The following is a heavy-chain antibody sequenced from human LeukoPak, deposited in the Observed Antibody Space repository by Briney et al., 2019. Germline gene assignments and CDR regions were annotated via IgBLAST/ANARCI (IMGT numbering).Heavy chain of an antibody. CDR1: GGSISSTPYY. CDR3: ARDRACSNGVCSYFDY. Sequence: SETLSLTCIVSGGSISSTPYYWGWIRQPPGKGLEWIGSIYYSGSTWYNPSLKSRVTVSADTSKHQFSLKLTSVTAADTAVYYCARDRACSNGVCSYFDYWGQGTVVTVSS. D-gene: IGHD2-8*01. J-gene: IGHJ4*02. V-gene: IGHV4-39*01. CDR2: IYYSGST.